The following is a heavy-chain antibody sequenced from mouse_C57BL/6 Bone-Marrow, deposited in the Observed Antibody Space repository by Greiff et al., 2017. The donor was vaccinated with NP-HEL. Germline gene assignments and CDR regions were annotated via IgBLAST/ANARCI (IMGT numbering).Heavy chain of an antibody. J-gene: IGHJ3*01. D-gene: IGHD1-1*01. Sequence: QVQLQQSGPELVKPGASVKISCKASGYTFTDYYINWVKQRPGQGLEWIGWIFPGSGSTYYNEKFKGKATLTVDKSSSTAYMLLSSLTSEDSAVYFCAGFDYYGSSWAWFAYWGQGTLVTVSA. V-gene: IGHV1-75*01. CDR2: IFPGSGST. CDR1: GYTFTDYY. CDR3: AGFDYYGSSWAWFAY.